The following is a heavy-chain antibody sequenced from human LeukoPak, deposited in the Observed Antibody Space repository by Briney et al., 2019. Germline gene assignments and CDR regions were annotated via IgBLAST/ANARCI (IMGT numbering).Heavy chain of an antibody. CDR3: ARGEPVDTAMKYYYYYGMDV. CDR2: INPNSGGT. CDR1: GYTFTGYY. V-gene: IGHV1-2*06. Sequence: ASVKVFCKASGYTFTGYYMHWVRQAPGQGLEWMGRINPNSGGTNYAQKFQGRVTMTRDTSISTAYMELSRLRSDDTAVYYCARGEPVDTAMKYYYYYGMDVWGQGTTVTVSS. J-gene: IGHJ6*02. D-gene: IGHD5-18*01.